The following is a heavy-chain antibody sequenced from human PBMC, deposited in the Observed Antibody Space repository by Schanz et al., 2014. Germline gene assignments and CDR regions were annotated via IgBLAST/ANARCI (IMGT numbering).Heavy chain of an antibody. CDR1: GFSFSDYY. J-gene: IGHJ3*02. CDR3: AKGRFGELSAFDI. CDR2: INTGSNYI. V-gene: IGHV3-11*05. Sequence: QVHLLESGGGLVEPGGSLRLSCAASGFSFSDYYMSWIRQAPGKGLEWISFINTGSNYINYADSVKGRFTISRDNTKNSLFLQLNSLRADDTAVDYCAKGRFGELSAFDIWGQGTMVTVSS. D-gene: IGHD3-10*01.